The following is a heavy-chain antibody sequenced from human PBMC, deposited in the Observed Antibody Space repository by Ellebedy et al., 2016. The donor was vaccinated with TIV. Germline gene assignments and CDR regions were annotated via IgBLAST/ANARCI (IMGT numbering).Heavy chain of an antibody. CDR2: ISYDGSNK. D-gene: IGHD3-10*01. V-gene: IGHV3-30*04. CDR3: AKGRGGDWFGDTLDYP. J-gene: IGHJ5*02. Sequence: GESLKISCAASGFTFSTSAMHWVRQAPGKGLEWVAVISYDGSNKYYQESVKGRFTVSRDNSENMLYLQMNSLRAADTAVYYCAKGRGGDWFGDTLDYPWGQGTLLTVSS. CDR1: GFTFSTSA.